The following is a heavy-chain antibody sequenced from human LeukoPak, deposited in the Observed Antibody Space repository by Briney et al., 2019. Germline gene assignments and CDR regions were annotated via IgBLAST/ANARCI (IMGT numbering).Heavy chain of an antibody. CDR3: ARDRRPCSGGSCYEVYYYYGMDV. Sequence: ASVKVSCKASGYTFTSYYMHWVRQAPGQGLEWMGIINTSGGSTSYAQKFQGRVTMTRDTSTSTVYMELSSLRSEDTAVYYCARDRRPCSGGSCYEVYYYYGMDVWGQGTTVTVSS. CDR2: INTSGGST. V-gene: IGHV1-46*01. CDR1: GYTFTSYY. J-gene: IGHJ6*02. D-gene: IGHD2-15*01.